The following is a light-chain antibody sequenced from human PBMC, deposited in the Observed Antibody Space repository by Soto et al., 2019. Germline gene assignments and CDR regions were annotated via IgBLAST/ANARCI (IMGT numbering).Light chain of an antibody. CDR2: GNT. CDR3: QSYDSSLSAPYV. Sequence: QSLLAHPPSVSGAPGQRVTISCTGSSSNIGADFAVHWYQQLPGTAPKLLIYGNTNRPSGVPDRFSGSRSGTSASLAITGLQAEDEADYYCQSYDSSLSAPYVFGAGTKVTVL. CDR1: SSNIGADFA. V-gene: IGLV1-40*01. J-gene: IGLJ1*01.